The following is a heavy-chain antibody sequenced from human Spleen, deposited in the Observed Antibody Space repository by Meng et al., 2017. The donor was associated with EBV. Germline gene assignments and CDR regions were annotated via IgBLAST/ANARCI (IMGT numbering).Heavy chain of an antibody. CDR1: GGTFRSDA. Sequence: QVLLVQSGAGVKKPGSSVKVSCKTSGGTFRSDAVSWVRQAPGQGLEWMGGLIPMSDAPHYAQKFQDRVRITADESTSTHYMDLSGLRSEDTAVYYCASESGRGFTPDYWGQGTLVTVSS. V-gene: IGHV1-69*01. D-gene: IGHD3-10*01. CDR2: LIPMSDAP. CDR3: ASESGRGFTPDY. J-gene: IGHJ4*02.